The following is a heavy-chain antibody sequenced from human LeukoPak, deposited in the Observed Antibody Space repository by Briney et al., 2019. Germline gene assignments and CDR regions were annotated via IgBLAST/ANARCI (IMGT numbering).Heavy chain of an antibody. CDR2: ISSSSSYI. CDR1: GFTFSSYS. V-gene: IGHV3-21*01. D-gene: IGHD3-22*01. Sequence: PGGSLRLSCAASGFTFSSYSMNWVRQAPGKGLEWVSSISSSSSYIYYADSVKGRFTISRDNAKNSLYLQMNSLRAEDTAVYYCARVGYYYDSSGRRDYFDYWGQGTLVTVSS. J-gene: IGHJ4*02. CDR3: ARVGYYYDSSGRRDYFDY.